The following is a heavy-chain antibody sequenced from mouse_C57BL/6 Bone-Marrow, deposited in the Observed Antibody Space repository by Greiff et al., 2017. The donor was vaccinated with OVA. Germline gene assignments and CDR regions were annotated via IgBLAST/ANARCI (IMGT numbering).Heavy chain of an antibody. CDR2: IDPSDSYT. J-gene: IGHJ1*03. CDR3: AREWGPYWYFDV. CDR1: GYTFTSYW. Sequence: QVQLQQPGAELVMPGASVKLSCKASGYTFTSYWMHWVKQRPGQGLEWIGEIDPSDSYTNYNQKFKGKSTLTVDKSSSTAYMQLSSLTSEDSALYYCAREWGPYWYFDVWGTGTTVTVSS. V-gene: IGHV1-69*01.